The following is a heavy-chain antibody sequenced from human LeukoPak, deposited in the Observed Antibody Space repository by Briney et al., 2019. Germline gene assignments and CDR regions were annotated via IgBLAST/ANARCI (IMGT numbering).Heavy chain of an antibody. CDR2: ISSSSSYI. Sequence: GGSLRLSCAASGFTFSSYSMNWVRQAPGKGLEWVSSISSSSSYIYYADSVKGRFTISRDNAKNSLYLQMNSLRAEDTAVYYCARHDTPTYGMDVWGQGTTVPVSS. J-gene: IGHJ6*02. CDR1: GFTFSSYS. CDR3: ARHDTPTYGMDV. V-gene: IGHV3-21*01. D-gene: IGHD3-9*01.